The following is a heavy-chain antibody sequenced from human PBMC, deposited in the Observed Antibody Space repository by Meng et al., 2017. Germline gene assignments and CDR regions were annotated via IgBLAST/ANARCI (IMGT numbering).Heavy chain of an antibody. Sequence: GESLKISCAASGFTFSSYAMSWVRQAPGKGLEWVSAISGSGGSTYCADSVKGRFTISRDNSKNTLYLQMNSLRAEDTAVYYCAKEGSGYFSYWGQGTLVTVSS. V-gene: IGHV3-23*01. CDR1: GFTFSSYA. CDR2: ISGSGGST. J-gene: IGHJ4*02. CDR3: AKEGSGYFSY. D-gene: IGHD3-22*01.